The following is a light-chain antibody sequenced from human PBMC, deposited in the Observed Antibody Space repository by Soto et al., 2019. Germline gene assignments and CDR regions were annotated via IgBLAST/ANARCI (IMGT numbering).Light chain of an antibody. CDR1: QSVSSSY. CDR3: QQYGSSSWT. J-gene: IGKJ1*01. V-gene: IGKV3-20*01. CDR2: GAS. Sequence: EIVLTQSPGTLSLSPGERATLSCRASQSVSSSYLAWYQQNPGQAPRLLIYGASSRATGIPDRFSGSGSGTDFTLTISRLEPADFAVYYCQQYGSSSWTFGQGTKVEIK.